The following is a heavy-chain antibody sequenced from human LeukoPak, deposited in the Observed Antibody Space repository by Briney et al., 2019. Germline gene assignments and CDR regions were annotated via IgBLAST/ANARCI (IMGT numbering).Heavy chain of an antibody. V-gene: IGHV4-4*07. Sequence: PPETLSLTCTLAGGSISSYYWGWIRQPAGKGLEWIGRIYTSGSTNYNPSLKSRVTMSVDTSKNQFSLKLSSVTAADTAVYYCARDSGGSENWFDPWGQGTLVTVSS. CDR3: ARDSGGSENWFDP. D-gene: IGHD2-15*01. CDR2: IYTSGST. CDR1: GGSISSYY. J-gene: IGHJ5*02.